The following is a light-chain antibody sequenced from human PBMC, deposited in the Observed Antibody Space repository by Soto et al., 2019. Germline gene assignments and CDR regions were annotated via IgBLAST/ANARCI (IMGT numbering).Light chain of an antibody. J-gene: IGKJ1*01. CDR3: QRYSSPRT. CDR1: QSIGNW. CDR2: DAS. Sequence: DIQMTQSPSTLSASVGDRVTITCRASQSIGNWVAWYQQKPGKAPKFLSYDASSLESGVPSRFSGSGSGIEFALTISSLQPDDLATYYCQRYSSPRTFGQGTKVEIK. V-gene: IGKV1-5*01.